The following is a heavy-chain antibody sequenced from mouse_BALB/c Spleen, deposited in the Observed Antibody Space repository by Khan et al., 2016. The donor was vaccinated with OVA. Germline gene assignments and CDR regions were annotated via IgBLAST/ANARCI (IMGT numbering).Heavy chain of an antibody. CDR3: VREGSYYRSDGWFAY. CDR2: IIPSNDYT. V-gene: IGHV1-4*01. CDR1: GYTFTTYT. Sequence: QVQLQQSGAELVRPGASVKMSCKASGYTFTTYTIHWVKQRPGQGLEWIGYIIPSNDYTNYNQKFKDRATLTADKSSSTAYMQLSSLTSEDSAVYYCVREGSYYRSDGWFAYWGQGTRVTVSA. D-gene: IGHD2-14*01. J-gene: IGHJ3*01.